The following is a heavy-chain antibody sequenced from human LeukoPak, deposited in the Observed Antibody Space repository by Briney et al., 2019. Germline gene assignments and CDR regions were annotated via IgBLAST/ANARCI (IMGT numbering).Heavy chain of an antibody. J-gene: IGHJ4*02. CDR2: IIPIFGIA. V-gene: IGHV1-69*04. CDR3: ARAFAKTGKYYFDY. Sequence: SVKLSCKASGGTFSSYAISWVRQAPGQGLEWMGRIIPIFGIANYAQEFQGRVTITADKSTSTAYMELSSLRSEDTAVYYCARAFAKTGKYYFDYWGQGTLVTVSS. CDR1: GGTFSSYA. D-gene: IGHD1-14*01.